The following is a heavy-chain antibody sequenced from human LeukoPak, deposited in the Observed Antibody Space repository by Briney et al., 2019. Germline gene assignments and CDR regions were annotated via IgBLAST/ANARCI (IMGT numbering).Heavy chain of an antibody. CDR3: AKIQDYDFWSGYQYYYYMDV. CDR1: GGSISGHY. Sequence: PSETLSLTCTVSGGSISGHYWNWIRQPPGKGLEWIGYIYDSGSTNYNPSLKSRVTISVDTSKKQFSLNLSSVTAADTAVYYCAKIQDYDFWSGYQYYYYMDVWGKGTTVTVSS. D-gene: IGHD3-3*01. J-gene: IGHJ6*03. CDR2: IYDSGST. V-gene: IGHV4-59*11.